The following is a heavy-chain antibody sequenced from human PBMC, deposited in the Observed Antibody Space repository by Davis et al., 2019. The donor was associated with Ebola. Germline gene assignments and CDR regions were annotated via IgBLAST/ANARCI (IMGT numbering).Heavy chain of an antibody. CDR3: ARALAVRGWYGY. CDR1: GGSISSGAYY. V-gene: IGHV4-31*03. J-gene: IGHJ4*02. D-gene: IGHD6-19*01. CDR2: ISYDGRT. Sequence: SETLSLTCTVSGGSISSGAYYWSWIRQHPGKGLEWIGYISYDGRTYYNPTLKSRITMSVDTSKNQFSLSLTSVTAADTAVYYCARALAVRGWYGYWGQGTLVTVSS.